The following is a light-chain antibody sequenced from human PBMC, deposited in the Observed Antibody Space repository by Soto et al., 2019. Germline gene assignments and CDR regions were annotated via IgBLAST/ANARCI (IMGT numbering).Light chain of an antibody. Sequence: QSVLTQPPSVSGAPGQRVAISCTGTSSNFGAGYDVHWYQQLPGTAPKLLIYDNNKRPSGIPDRFSGSKSGTSATLGITGLQTGDEADYYCGTWDSSLSVWVFGGGTKLTVL. CDR1: SSNFGAGYD. CDR3: GTWDSSLSVWV. CDR2: DNN. J-gene: IGLJ3*02. V-gene: IGLV1-51*01.